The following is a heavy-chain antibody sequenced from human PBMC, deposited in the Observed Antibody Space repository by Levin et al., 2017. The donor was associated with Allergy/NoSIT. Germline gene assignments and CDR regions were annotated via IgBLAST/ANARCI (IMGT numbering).Heavy chain of an antibody. D-gene: IGHD1-1*01. V-gene: IGHV4-31*03. CDR3: ARGLAPWNSFDY. CDR1: GGSISSGGYY. CDR2: IYDSGST. Sequence: SETLSLTCTVSGGSISSGGYYWSWIRQHPGKGLEWIGYIYDSGSTYYNPSLKSRVTISVDTSKNQFSLKLSSVTAADTAVYYCARGLAPWNSFDYWGQGTLVTVSS. J-gene: IGHJ4*02.